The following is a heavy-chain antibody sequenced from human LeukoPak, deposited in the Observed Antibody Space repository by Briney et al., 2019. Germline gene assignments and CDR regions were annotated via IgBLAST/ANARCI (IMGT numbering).Heavy chain of an antibody. V-gene: IGHV4-59*03. CDR2: IYYRATT. CDR3: AGVFSGRRPFEL. CDR1: GGSINDYY. D-gene: IGHD3-10*01. J-gene: IGHJ4*02. Sequence: PSETLSLTCTVSGGSINDYYWNWLRQPPGKGLEWIGFIYYRATTNNNPSLKSRVTTSIDTSKKQFSLNLSSVTAADTAIYYCAGVFSGRRPFELWGQGILVTVSS.